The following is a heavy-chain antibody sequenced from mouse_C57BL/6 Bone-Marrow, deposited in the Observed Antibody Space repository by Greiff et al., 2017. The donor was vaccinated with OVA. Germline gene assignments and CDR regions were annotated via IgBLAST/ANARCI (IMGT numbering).Heavy chain of an antibody. D-gene: IGHD1-1*01. CDR1: GYTFTSYW. CDR3: ARAITTVSDY. J-gene: IGHJ2*01. CDR2: IDPSDSYT. V-gene: IGHV1-59*01. Sequence: QVQLQQPGAELVRPGTSVKLSCKASGYTFTSYWMHWVKQRPGQGLEWIGVIDPSDSYTNYKQKFKGKATLTVDTSSSTAYMQLSSLTSEDSAVYYCARAITTVSDYWGQGTTLTVSS.